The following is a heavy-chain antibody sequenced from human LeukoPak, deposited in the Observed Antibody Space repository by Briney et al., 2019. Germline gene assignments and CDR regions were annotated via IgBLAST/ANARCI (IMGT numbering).Heavy chain of an antibody. CDR1: GFTFRNYV. CDR3: AKGQSGQWLVFAY. J-gene: IGHJ4*02. Sequence: PGGSLGLSCAASGFTFRNYVIHWVRQAPGKGLEWVSVISATGDTTYYADSVKGRFTISRDNSKNTLYLQMNNLRAEDTAVYFCAKGQSGQWLVFAYWGQGTLVTVSS. D-gene: IGHD6-19*01. CDR2: ISATGDTT. V-gene: IGHV3-23*01.